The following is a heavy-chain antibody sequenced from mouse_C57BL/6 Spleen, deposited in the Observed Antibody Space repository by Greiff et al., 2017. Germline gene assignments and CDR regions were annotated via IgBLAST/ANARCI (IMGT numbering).Heavy chain of an antibody. J-gene: IGHJ4*01. CDR3: ASGYSNYEYYYAMDY. D-gene: IGHD2-5*01. CDR2: IHPNSGST. Sequence: QVQLQQPGAELVQPGASVKLSCKASGYTFTSYWMHWVKQRPGQGLEWIGMIHPNSGSTNYNEKFKSKATLTVDKSSSTAYMQLSRLTSEDSAVYYCASGYSNYEYYYAMDYWGQGTSVTVSS. V-gene: IGHV1-64*01. CDR1: GYTFTSYW.